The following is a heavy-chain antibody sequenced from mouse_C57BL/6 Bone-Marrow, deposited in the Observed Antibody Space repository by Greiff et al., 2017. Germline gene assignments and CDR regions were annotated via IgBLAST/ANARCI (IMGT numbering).Heavy chain of an antibody. CDR1: EYEFPSHD. CDR2: INSDGGST. Sequence: EVKVEESGGGLVQPGESLKLSCESNEYEFPSHDMSWVRKTPEKRLELVAAINSDGGSTYYPDTMERRFIISRDNTKKTLYLQMSSLRAEDTAWYYGARHGDGSSYWYCDVWGTGTTVTVSS. V-gene: IGHV5-2*03. D-gene: IGHD1-1*01. J-gene: IGHJ1*03. CDR3: ARHGDGSSYWYCDV.